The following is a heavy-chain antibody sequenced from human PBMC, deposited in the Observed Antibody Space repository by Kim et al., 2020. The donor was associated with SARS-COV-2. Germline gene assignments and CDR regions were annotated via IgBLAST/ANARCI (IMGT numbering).Heavy chain of an antibody. V-gene: IGHV4-39*01. CDR3: ARPTRIAAAGYYFDY. J-gene: IGHJ4*02. D-gene: IGHD6-13*01. Sequence: PSLKSRVTISVDTSKNQFSLKLSSVTAADTAVYYCARPTRIAAAGYYFDYWGQGTLVTVSS.